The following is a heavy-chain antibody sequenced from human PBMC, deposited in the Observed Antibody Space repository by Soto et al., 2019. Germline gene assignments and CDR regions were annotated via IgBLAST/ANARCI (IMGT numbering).Heavy chain of an antibody. CDR2: ISAHNGNT. D-gene: IGHD4-17*01. Sequence: QVHLVQTGAEVKKPGASVKVSCKASGYTFTSYGITWVRQAPGQGLEWMGWISAHNGNTDYAQKLQGRVIVTRDASTSTAYMELRSLRSDDTAVYYCATGTYGDYWGQGALVTVSS. CDR3: ATGTYGDY. J-gene: IGHJ4*02. CDR1: GYTFTSYG. V-gene: IGHV1-18*01.